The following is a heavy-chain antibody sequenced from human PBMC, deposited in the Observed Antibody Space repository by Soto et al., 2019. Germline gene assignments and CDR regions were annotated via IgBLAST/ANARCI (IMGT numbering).Heavy chain of an antibody. CDR1: GASTRDYY. CDR2: THYTGRT. V-gene: IGHV4-59*01. Sequence: QAQLQESGPGLVKPSETLSLTCSVSGASTRDYYWNWIRQTPGQGLEWIGYTHYTGRTLYTPSLRGRITTSVDTTKDRFSLTVTSVTAADTATDYCASWKEVWNAFAYWGQGTPVTFSS. J-gene: IGHJ4*02. D-gene: IGHD1-1*01. CDR3: ASWKEVWNAFAY.